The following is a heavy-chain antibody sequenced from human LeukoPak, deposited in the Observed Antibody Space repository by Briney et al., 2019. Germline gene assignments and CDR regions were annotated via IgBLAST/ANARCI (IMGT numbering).Heavy chain of an antibody. D-gene: IGHD1-14*01. Sequence: QPGGSLRLSCAASGFTFSSYATSWVRQAPGKGLEWVSAISGSGGSTYYADSVKGRFTISRDNSKNTLYLQMNSLRAEDTAVYYCAYANLPWDRTICWGQGTLVTVSS. CDR3: AYANLPWDRTIC. J-gene: IGHJ4*02. CDR2: ISGSGGST. CDR1: GFTFSSYA. V-gene: IGHV3-23*01.